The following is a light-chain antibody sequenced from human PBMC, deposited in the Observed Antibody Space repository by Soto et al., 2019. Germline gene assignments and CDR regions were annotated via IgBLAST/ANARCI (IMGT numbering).Light chain of an antibody. CDR2: DTS. CDR3: LLSYSGARGDVV. J-gene: IGLJ2*01. V-gene: IGLV7-46*01. CDR1: TGAVTSGHY. Sequence: QAVVTQEPSLTVSPGGTVTLTCDSSTGAVTSGHYPYWFQQKPGQAPRTLIYDTSNKHSWTPARFSGSLLGGKAALTLSGAQPEDEAEYYCLLSYSGARGDVVFGGGTKLTVL.